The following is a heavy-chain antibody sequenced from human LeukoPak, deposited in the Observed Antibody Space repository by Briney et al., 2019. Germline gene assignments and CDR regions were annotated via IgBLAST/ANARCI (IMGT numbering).Heavy chain of an antibody. J-gene: IGHJ4*02. Sequence: SETLSLTCAVYGGSFSGYYWSWIRQPPGKGLEWIGEINRSGSTNYNPSLKSRVTISVDTSKNQFSLKLSSVTAADTAVYYCARCETSDYYDSSAYYDSSDPLRYWGQGTLVTVSS. V-gene: IGHV4-34*01. CDR2: INRSGST. CDR3: ARCETSDYYDSSAYYDSSDPLRY. CDR1: GGSFSGYY. D-gene: IGHD3-22*01.